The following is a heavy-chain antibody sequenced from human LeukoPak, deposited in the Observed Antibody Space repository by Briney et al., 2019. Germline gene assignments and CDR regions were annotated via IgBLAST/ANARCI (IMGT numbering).Heavy chain of an antibody. Sequence: PSETLSLTCTVSGGSISSYYWGWIRQPPGKGLEWIGSIYHSGSTFYNPSLKSRVTISVDTSKNQFSLKLSSVTAADTAVYYCARDRDYYGSGSYGPDYWGQGILVTVSS. J-gene: IGHJ4*02. CDR3: ARDRDYYGSGSYGPDY. V-gene: IGHV4-38-2*02. D-gene: IGHD3-10*01. CDR2: IYHSGST. CDR1: GGSISSYY.